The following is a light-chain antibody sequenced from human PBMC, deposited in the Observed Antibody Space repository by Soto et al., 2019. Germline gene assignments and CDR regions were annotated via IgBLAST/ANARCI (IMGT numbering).Light chain of an antibody. V-gene: IGKV1-12*01. J-gene: IGKJ1*01. CDR2: TAS. Sequence: DIQMTQSPSALSAVVGDRVTITCRASRAIGDRLAWFQQKPGKAPRFLIQTASSLQGGVPSRFSGSGSGTEFILSINSLQPEDIGTYYCLQVYSFPRTFGQGTKVDI. CDR1: RAIGDR. CDR3: LQVYSFPRT.